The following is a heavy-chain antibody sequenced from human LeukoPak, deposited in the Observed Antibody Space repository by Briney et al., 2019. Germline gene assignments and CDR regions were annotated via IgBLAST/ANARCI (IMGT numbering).Heavy chain of an antibody. J-gene: IGHJ6*03. CDR1: GFTFSSYE. D-gene: IGHD2-15*01. CDR2: ISSSGSTI. CDR3: ARARGVVVAATQTYYYYYMDV. V-gene: IGHV3-48*03. Sequence: PGGSLRLSCAASGFTFSSYEMNWVRQAPGKGLEWVSYISSSGSTIYYADSVKGRFTISRDNAKNSLYLQMNSLRAEDTAVYYCARARGVVVAATQTYYYYYMDVWGKGTTVTVSS.